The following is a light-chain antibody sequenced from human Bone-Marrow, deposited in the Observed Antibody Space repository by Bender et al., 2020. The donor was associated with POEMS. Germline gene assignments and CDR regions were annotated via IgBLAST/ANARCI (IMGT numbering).Light chain of an antibody. Sequence: SALTQPPSASGSLGQSVTISCTGTSSDIGGYNYVSWYQQHPGKAPKLIVSEVSKRPSGVPDRFSGSKSGNTASLTVSGLQTEDEANYYCSSYAGTNTYLFGAGTKLTVL. J-gene: IGLJ2*01. CDR1: SSDIGGYNY. V-gene: IGLV2-8*01. CDR2: EVS. CDR3: SSYAGTNTYL.